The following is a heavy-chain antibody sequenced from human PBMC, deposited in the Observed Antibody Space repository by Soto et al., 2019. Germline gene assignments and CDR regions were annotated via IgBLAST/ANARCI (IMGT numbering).Heavy chain of an antibody. J-gene: IGHJ6*02. Sequence: LRLSCAASGFTFSSYSMNWVRQAPGKGLEWVSSISSSSSYIYYADSVKGRFTISRDNAKNSLYLQMNSLRAEDTAVYYCARDLEAARTERFYYYYGMDVWGQGTTVTVYS. CDR2: ISSSSSYI. V-gene: IGHV3-21*01. D-gene: IGHD2-21*02. CDR3: ARDLEAARTERFYYYYGMDV. CDR1: GFTFSSYS.